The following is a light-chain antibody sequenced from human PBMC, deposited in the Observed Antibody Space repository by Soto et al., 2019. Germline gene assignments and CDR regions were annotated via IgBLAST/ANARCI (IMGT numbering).Light chain of an antibody. V-gene: IGKV3-11*01. CDR3: QQRSNWPLT. CDR2: DAS. J-gene: IGKJ4*01. Sequence: EIGMTQSAATLSVSPGEGATISCGASQSVSSYLAWYQQKPGQAPRLLIYDASNRATGIPARFSGSGSGTDFTLTISSLETEDFAVYYCQQRSNWPLTFGGGTKVDIK. CDR1: QSVSSY.